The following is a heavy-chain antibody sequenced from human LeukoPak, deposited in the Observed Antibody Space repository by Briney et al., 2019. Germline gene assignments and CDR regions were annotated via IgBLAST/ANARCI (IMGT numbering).Heavy chain of an antibody. J-gene: IGHJ4*02. CDR3: AKESPYCHGTDCRVYYFDS. Sequence: GGSLRLSCAASGFTFRSYAMSWVRQAPGKGLEWVSAISKDADATYYAGSVKGRFTISRDNSKDTLSLQMNSLRAEDTAVYYCAKESPYCHGTDCRVYYFDSWGQGILVTVSS. D-gene: IGHD2-15*01. V-gene: IGHV3-23*01. CDR1: GFTFRSYA. CDR2: ISKDADAT.